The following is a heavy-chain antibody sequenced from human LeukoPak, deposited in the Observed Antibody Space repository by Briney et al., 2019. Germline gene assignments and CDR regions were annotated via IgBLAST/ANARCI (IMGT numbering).Heavy chain of an antibody. V-gene: IGHV3-23*01. J-gene: IGHJ4*02. CDR3: ASEAAAGTFDY. CDR1: GFTFSSYD. Sequence: GGSLRLSCAVSGFTFSSYDMSWVRQAPGKGLEWVSLISGGGGSTYYADSVKGRFTISRDNSKNTLYLQMNSLRAEDTAVYYCASEAAAGTFDYWGQGTLVTVSS. D-gene: IGHD6-13*01. CDR2: ISGGGGST.